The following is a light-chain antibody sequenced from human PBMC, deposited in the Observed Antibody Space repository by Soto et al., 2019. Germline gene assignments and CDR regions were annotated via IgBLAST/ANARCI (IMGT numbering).Light chain of an antibody. V-gene: IGKV1-39*01. CDR1: QSISTY. CDR2: DAS. Sequence: DIQMTQSPSSLSASVGNRVTITCRASQSISTYLNWYQKTPGKAPNILIYDASRLQSGVPSRFSGSGGGTDFTLSISSVQPEDFSTYFCQQSYMDPITFGQGTRLEIK. J-gene: IGKJ5*01. CDR3: QQSYMDPIT.